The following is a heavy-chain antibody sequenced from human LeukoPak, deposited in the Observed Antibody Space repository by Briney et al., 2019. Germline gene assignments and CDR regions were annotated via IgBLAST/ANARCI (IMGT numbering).Heavy chain of an antibody. CDR1: GGSITNTNY. CDR3: AREGGPYRPLDY. CDR2: VNLQGST. J-gene: IGHJ4*02. Sequence: TSETLSLTCGVSGGSITNTNYWTWVRQPPGKGLEWIGEVNLQGSTNYNPSLMGRVAISVDTSENHISLQLTSVTAADTAVYYCAREGGPYRPLDYSGQGTLVTVSS. V-gene: IGHV4-4*02.